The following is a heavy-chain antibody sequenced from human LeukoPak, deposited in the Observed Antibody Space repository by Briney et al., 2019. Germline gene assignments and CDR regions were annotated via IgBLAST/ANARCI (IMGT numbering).Heavy chain of an antibody. J-gene: IGHJ4*02. CDR3: ARRFKVVTIFGVVIVYYLDY. V-gene: IGHV1-8*01. D-gene: IGHD3-3*01. Sequence: ASVKVSCKASGYTFTSYDINWVRQATGQGLEWMGWMNPNSGNTGYAQKFQGRVTMTRNTSISTAYMELSSLRSEDTAVYYCARRFKVVTIFGVVIVYYLDYWSQGTLVTVSS. CDR1: GYTFTSYD. CDR2: MNPNSGNT.